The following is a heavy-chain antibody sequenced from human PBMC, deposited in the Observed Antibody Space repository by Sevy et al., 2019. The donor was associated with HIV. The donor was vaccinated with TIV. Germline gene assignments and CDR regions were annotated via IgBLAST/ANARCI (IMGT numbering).Heavy chain of an antibody. D-gene: IGHD5-12*01. V-gene: IGHV3-30*18. J-gene: IGHJ6*02. CDR2: ISYDGSNK. CDR1: GFTFSSYG. Sequence: GGSLRLSCAASGFTFSSYGMHWVRQAPGKGLEWVAVISYDGSNKYYADSVKGRFTISRDNSKNTLYLQMNSLRAKDTAVYYWAKEFGATIGYYYYYGMDVWGQGTTVTVSS. CDR3: AKEFGATIGYYYYYGMDV.